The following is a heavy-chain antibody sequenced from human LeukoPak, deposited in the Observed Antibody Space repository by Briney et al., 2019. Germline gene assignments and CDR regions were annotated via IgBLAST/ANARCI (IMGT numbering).Heavy chain of an antibody. V-gene: IGHV3-33*01. J-gene: IGHJ6*02. Sequence: PGRSLRLSCAASGFTFSSYGMHWVRQAPGKGLEWVAVIWYDGSNKYYADSVKGRFTISRDNSKNTLYLQMNSLRAEDTAVYYCARDPPLPRWYTYYYYGMDVWGQGTTVTVSS. CDR1: GFTFSSYG. D-gene: IGHD4-23*01. CDR2: IWYDGSNK. CDR3: ARDPPLPRWYTYYYYGMDV.